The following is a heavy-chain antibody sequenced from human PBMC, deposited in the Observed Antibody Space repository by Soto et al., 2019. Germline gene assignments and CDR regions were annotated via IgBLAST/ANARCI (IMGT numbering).Heavy chain of an antibody. CDR2: IYHSGST. J-gene: IGHJ6*02. V-gene: IGHV4-4*02. CDR1: GDSISSTNW. Sequence: ETLSLTCAVSGDSISSTNWWSWVRQPPGKGLEWIGEIYHSGSTNYNPSLKSRVTISVDKSKNQFSLKLSSVTAADTAVYYCARVSGSYYYGMDVWGQGTTVS. CDR3: ARVSGSYYYGMDV.